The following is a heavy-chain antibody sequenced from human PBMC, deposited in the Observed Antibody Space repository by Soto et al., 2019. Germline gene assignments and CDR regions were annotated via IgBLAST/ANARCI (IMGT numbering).Heavy chain of an antibody. J-gene: IGHJ5*02. CDR2: IYTSGST. D-gene: IGHD4-17*01. CDR3: ARATRHGDYGDLNWFDP. CDR1: GGSISSYY. V-gene: IGHV4-4*07. Sequence: QVQLQESGPGLVKPSETLSLTCTVSGGSISSYYWSWIRQPPGKGLEWIGRIYTSGSTNYNPSLKSRVTMSVDTSKNQFSLKLSSVTAADTAVYYCARATRHGDYGDLNWFDPWGQGTLVTVSS.